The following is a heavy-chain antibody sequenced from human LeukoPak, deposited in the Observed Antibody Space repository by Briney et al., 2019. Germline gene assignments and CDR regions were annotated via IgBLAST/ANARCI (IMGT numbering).Heavy chain of an antibody. J-gene: IGHJ5*02. V-gene: IGHV4-34*01. CDR3: VREVYRKGYGDYGGFDP. D-gene: IGHD4-17*01. CDR2: INHSGST. Sequence: SETLSLTCAVYGGSFSGSYWSWIRQSPGKRLEWIGEINHSGSTNYDSSLESRVTISVDTSKNQFSLKLSSVTVADTAVYYCVREVYRKGYGDYGGFDPWGQGTPVTVSS. CDR1: GGSFSGSY.